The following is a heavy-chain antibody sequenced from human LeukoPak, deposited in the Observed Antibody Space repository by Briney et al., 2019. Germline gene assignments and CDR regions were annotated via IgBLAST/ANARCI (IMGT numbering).Heavy chain of an antibody. CDR3: TSHQGRAAAGGGY. CDR2: IRSKANSYAT. Sequence: PGGSLRLSCAASGFTFSGSAMHWVRQASGKGLEWVGRIRSKANSYATAYAASVKGRFTISRDDSKNTAYLQMNSLKTEDTAVYYCTSHQGRAAAGGGYWGQGTLVTVSS. V-gene: IGHV3-73*01. CDR1: GFTFSGSA. D-gene: IGHD6-13*01. J-gene: IGHJ4*02.